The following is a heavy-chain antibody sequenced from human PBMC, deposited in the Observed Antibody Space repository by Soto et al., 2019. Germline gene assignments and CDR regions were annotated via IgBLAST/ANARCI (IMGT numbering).Heavy chain of an antibody. V-gene: IGHV5-10-1*01. D-gene: IGHD4-17*01. J-gene: IGHJ4*02. Sequence: GESLKISCKGSGYSFTNYWISWVRQMPVKGLEWMGKIDPSDSYSTYSPFFQGHVTISVDKGISTAYLQWSSLKASDTDMYYCARLATVTTSVCNFDFYCQPTLITVSS. CDR3: ARLATVTTSVCNFDF. CDR1: GYSFTNYW. CDR2: IDPSDSYS.